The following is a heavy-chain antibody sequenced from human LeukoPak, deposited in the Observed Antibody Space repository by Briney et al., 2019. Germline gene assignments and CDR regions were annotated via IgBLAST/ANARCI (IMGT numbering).Heavy chain of an antibody. CDR3: ARDFSSSSSVYYYYYMDV. Sequence: SETLSLTCTVSGYSISSGYCWGWIRQPPGKGLEWIGSIYHSGSTYYNPSLKSRVTISLDTSKNQFSLKLSSVTAADTAIYYCARDFSSSSSVYYYYYMDVWGKGTTVTVSS. D-gene: IGHD6-6*01. J-gene: IGHJ6*03. V-gene: IGHV4-38-2*02. CDR1: GYSISSGYC. CDR2: IYHSGST.